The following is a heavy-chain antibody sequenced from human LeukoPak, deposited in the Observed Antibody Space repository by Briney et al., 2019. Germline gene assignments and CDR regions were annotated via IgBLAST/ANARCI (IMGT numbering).Heavy chain of an antibody. J-gene: IGHJ3*02. D-gene: IGHD4-17*01. V-gene: IGHV3-23*01. CDR1: GFTFSSYA. Sequence: GGSLRLSCAASGFTFSSYAMSWVRQAPGKGLEWVSAISGRGGGTYYADSVKGRFTISRDNSKNTLSLQMNSLRTEDMAVYYCARGSVVTTLLGAFDIWGQGTMVTVSS. CDR2: ISGRGGGT. CDR3: ARGSVVTTLLGAFDI.